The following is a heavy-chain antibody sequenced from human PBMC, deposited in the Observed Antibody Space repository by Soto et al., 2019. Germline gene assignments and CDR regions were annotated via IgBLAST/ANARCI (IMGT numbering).Heavy chain of an antibody. CDR1: GGSISDSY. Sequence: SETLSLTCSVSGGSISDSYCSFIRQFPFQGLEWIAYMYWSGSTKKNPSLKSRVTISVDTSKKQLSLELTSVTPADTAIYYCARGYYDSSGPGVAFDIWGPGTKVTVSS. J-gene: IGHJ3*02. CDR3: ARGYYDSSGPGVAFDI. D-gene: IGHD3-22*01. V-gene: IGHV4-59*01. CDR2: MYWSGST.